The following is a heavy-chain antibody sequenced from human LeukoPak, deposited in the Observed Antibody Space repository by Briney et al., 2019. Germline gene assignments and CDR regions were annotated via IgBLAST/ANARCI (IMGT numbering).Heavy chain of an antibody. V-gene: IGHV4-34*01. CDR1: GGSFSGYY. CDR3: ARATSSSWGYYHYYYYMDV. J-gene: IGHJ6*03. Sequence: SETLSLTCAVYGGSFSGYYWSWIRQPPGKGLEWIGEINHSGSTNYNPSLKSRVTISVDTSKNQFSLKLSSVTAADTAVYYCARATSSSWGYYHYYYYMDVWGKGTTVTVSS. CDR2: INHSGST. D-gene: IGHD6-6*01.